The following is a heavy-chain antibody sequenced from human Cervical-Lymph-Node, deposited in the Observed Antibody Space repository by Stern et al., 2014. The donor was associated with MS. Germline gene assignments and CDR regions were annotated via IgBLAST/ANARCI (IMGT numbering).Heavy chain of an antibody. CDR2: ISSSSSYT. V-gene: IGHV3-11*06. D-gene: IGHD3-22*01. J-gene: IGHJ4*02. CDR3: ARENYYYDSSGYLDY. CDR1: GFTFSDYY. Sequence: QVQLVESGGGLVKPGGSLRLSCAASGFTFSDYYMSWIRQAPGKGLEWVSYISSSSSYTNYADSVKGRFTISRDNAKNSLYLQMNSLRAEDTAVYYCARENYYYDSSGYLDYWGQGTLVTVSS.